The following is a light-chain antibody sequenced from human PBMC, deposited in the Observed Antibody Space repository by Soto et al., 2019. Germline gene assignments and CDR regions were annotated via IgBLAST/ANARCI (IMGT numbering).Light chain of an antibody. Sequence: DIQMTQSPSTLSASVGDRVTITCRASQSISSWLAWYQQKPGKAPKLLIYNASSLESGVPSRFSGSGSGTEFTLTISILQYDDFPTHYCKQYNSYPWTFGQGTKVEIK. CDR3: KQYNSYPWT. CDR1: QSISSW. CDR2: NAS. V-gene: IGKV1-5*03. J-gene: IGKJ1*01.